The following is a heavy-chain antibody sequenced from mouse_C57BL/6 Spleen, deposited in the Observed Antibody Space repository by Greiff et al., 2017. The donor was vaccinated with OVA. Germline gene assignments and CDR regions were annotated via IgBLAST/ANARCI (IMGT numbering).Heavy chain of an antibody. CDR2: IDPETGGT. V-gene: IGHV1-15*01. CDR1: GYTFTDYE. J-gene: IGHJ4*01. D-gene: IGHD1-1*01. CDR3: TRSGYYGSSYGAMDY. Sequence: QVQLQQSGAELVRPGASVTLSCKASGYTFTDYEMHWVKQTPVHGLEWIGAIDPETGGTAYNQKFKGKAILTADKSSSTAYMELRSLTSEDSAVYYCTRSGYYGSSYGAMDYWGQGTSVTVSS.